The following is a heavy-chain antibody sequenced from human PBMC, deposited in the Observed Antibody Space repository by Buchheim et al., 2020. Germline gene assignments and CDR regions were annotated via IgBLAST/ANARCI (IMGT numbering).Heavy chain of an antibody. D-gene: IGHD2-8*01. CDR2: IYYSGST. CDR3: ARGATGYCTNGVCSKDFDY. Sequence: QLQLQESGPGLVKPSETLSLTCTVSGGSISSSSYYWGWIRQPPGKGLEWIGSIYYSGSTYYNPSLKSRVTISVDTSKNQFSLKLSSVTAVDTAVYYCARGATGYCTNGVCSKDFDYWGQGTL. V-gene: IGHV4-39*07. J-gene: IGHJ4*02. CDR1: GGSISSSSYY.